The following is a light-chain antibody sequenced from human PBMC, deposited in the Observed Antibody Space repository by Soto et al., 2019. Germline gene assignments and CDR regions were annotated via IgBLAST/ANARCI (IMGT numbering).Light chain of an antibody. CDR1: SSDVGLYDF. J-gene: IGLJ1*01. V-gene: IGLV2-14*01. CDR2: EIR. CDR3: MSYTGRPSYV. Sequence: QSALTQPDSVSWSPGRSSNISCTGTSSDVGLYDFDSWYHHHPGKAPKLLIYEIRNRPSGVSDRFSGSKSGNTASLTISGLQAEDEADYYCMSYTGRPSYVFVTGTKLTVL.